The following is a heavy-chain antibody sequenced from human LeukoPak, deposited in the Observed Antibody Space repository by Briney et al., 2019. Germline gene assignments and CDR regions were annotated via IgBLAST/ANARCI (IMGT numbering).Heavy chain of an antibody. Sequence: SDTLSLTCTVSGGSISSGDYYWSWIRQPPGKGLEWIGYIYYSGSTYYNPSLKSRVTISVDTSKNQFSLKLSSVTAADTAVYYCARGHYYDSSGYYYPSYYFDYWGLGTLVTVSS. J-gene: IGHJ4*02. CDR1: GGSISSGDYY. V-gene: IGHV4-30-4*02. CDR3: ARGHYYDSSGYYYPSYYFDY. CDR2: IYYSGST. D-gene: IGHD3-22*01.